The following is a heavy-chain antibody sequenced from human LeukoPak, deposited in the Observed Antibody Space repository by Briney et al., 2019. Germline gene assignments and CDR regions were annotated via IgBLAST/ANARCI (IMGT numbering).Heavy chain of an antibody. V-gene: IGHV1-24*01. Sequence: ASVKVSCKVSGYTLTELSMHWVRQAPGKGLEWMGGFDPEDGETIYAQKFQGRVTVTEDTSTDTAYMELSSLRSEDTAVYYCARRGSGSYDYYFDYWGQGTLVTVSS. CDR3: ARRGSGSYDYYFDY. CDR1: GYTLTELS. CDR2: FDPEDGET. D-gene: IGHD1-26*01. J-gene: IGHJ4*02.